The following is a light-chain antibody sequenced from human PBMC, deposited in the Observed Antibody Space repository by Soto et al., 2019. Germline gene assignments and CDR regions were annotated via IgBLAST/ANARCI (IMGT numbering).Light chain of an antibody. CDR1: QSVSRY. J-gene: IGKJ4*01. Sequence: EIVMTQYPATLSVSAGERATLSCRASQSVSRYLAWYQHKPGQAPRLLIYDTSSRATGIPDRFSGSGSGTDFTLTISRLEPEDFAVYYCQQYGTSPLTFGGGTKVDIK. CDR2: DTS. CDR3: QQYGTSPLT. V-gene: IGKV3-20*01.